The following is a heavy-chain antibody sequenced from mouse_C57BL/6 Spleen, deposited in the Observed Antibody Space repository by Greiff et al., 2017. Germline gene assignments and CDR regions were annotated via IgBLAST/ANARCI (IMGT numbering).Heavy chain of an antibody. Sequence: EVKVEESGGGLVQPGGSMKLSCVASGFTFSNYWMNWVRQSPEKGLEWVAQIRLKSDNYATHYAESVKGRFTISRDDSKSSVYLQMNNLRAEDTGIYYCTRGSREAWFAYWGQGTLVTVSA. CDR3: TRGSREAWFAY. D-gene: IGHD1-1*01. J-gene: IGHJ3*01. CDR2: IRLKSDNYAT. V-gene: IGHV6-3*01. CDR1: GFTFSNYW.